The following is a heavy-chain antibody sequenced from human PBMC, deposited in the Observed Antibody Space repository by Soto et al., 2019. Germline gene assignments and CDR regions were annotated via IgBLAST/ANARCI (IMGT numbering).Heavy chain of an antibody. V-gene: IGHV3-53*01. CDR2: IYRGGST. CDR1: GFTVSSNF. J-gene: IGHJ4*02. D-gene: IGHD6-19*01. Sequence: GGSLRLSCAASGFTVSSNFMNWVRQAPGKGLEWVSVIYRGGSTNYADSVKGRFTISRDISKNTLYLQMNSLRVEDTAVYYCVNSYAARGWYEGSDCWGRGTVVTVSS. CDR3: VNSYAARGWYEGSDC.